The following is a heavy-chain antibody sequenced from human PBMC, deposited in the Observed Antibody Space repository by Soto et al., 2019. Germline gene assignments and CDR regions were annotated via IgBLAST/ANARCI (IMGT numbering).Heavy chain of an antibody. J-gene: IGHJ4*02. D-gene: IGHD6-19*01. CDR3: ARQESDLESSVSPFDY. V-gene: IGHV4-59*08. CDR1: GGPISGFY. CDR2: VYYRGTT. Sequence: SETLSLTCTVYGGPISGFYWSWIRQPPGKGLEWIGFVYYRGTTSYKPSLKSRVTISVDMSKNQFSLRLRSVTAADTAVYYCARQESDLESSVSPFDYWGQGAPVTVSS.